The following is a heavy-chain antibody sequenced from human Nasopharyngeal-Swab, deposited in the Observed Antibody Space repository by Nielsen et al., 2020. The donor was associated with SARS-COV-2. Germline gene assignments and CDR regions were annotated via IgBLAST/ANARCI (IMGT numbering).Heavy chain of an antibody. D-gene: IGHD1-14*01. CDR3: AKDHGYYYGMDV. J-gene: IGHJ6*02. CDR2: INSDGSST. V-gene: IGHV3-74*01. Sequence: GESLKISCAASGFTFSSYWMHWVRQAPGKGLVWVSRINSDGSSTSYADSVKGRFTISRDNAKNSLYLQMNSLRAEDTALYYCAKDHGYYYGMDVWGQGTTVTVSS. CDR1: GFTFSSYW.